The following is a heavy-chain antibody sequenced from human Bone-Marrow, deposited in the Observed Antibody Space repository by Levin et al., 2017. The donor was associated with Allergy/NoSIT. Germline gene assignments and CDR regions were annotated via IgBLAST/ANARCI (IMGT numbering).Heavy chain of an antibody. CDR1: GFPFNIYT. J-gene: IGHJ4*02. V-gene: IGHV3-23*01. CDR3: ARADADLHFDF. Sequence: GGSLRLSCAASGFPFNIYTMTWVRQAPGKGLEWVSTISIPGTTTYFADSVKGRFTISRDNSKNTLYLQMNSLRAEDTAVYYCARADADLHFDFWGQGTLVTVSS. CDR2: ISIPGTTT.